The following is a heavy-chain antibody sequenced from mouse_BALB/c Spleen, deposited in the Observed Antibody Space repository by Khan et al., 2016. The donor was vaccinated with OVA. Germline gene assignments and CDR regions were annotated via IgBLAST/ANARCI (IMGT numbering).Heavy chain of an antibody. CDR1: GYTFTSYV. V-gene: IGHV1S136*01. CDR3: LRALCYDGSAYEGFAY. CDR2: ISPKNDGS. D-gene: IGHD1-1*01. J-gene: IGHJ3*01. Sequence: VQLQQSGPELAKPGASVKLSCKASGYTFTSYVMHWVKQKPGQDLEWIGYISPKNDGSKYTEKFRSKATLTSDKSSSTAYMELSSLTSADSAGDDCLRALCYDGSAYEGFAYWGQGTLVTVSA.